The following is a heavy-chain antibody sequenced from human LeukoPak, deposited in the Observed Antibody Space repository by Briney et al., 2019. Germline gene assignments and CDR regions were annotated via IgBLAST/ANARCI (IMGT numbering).Heavy chain of an antibody. Sequence: GGSLRLSCAASGFTFNICAMSWVRQAPGKGLEWVSAISGTGSTTYYADSVKGRFTISRDNSKNSLYLHLSSLRAEDTALYYCAKGRIAAAATGSSSLDPWGQGTLATVSS. CDR3: AKGRIAAAATGSSSLDP. V-gene: IGHV3-23*01. D-gene: IGHD6-13*01. CDR2: ISGTGSTT. CDR1: GFTFNICA. J-gene: IGHJ5*02.